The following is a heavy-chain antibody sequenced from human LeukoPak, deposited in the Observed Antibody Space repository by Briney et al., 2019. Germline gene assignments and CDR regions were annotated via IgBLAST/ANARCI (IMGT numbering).Heavy chain of an antibody. V-gene: IGHV4-61*02. CDR2: FYTSGTI. CDR1: GASIISNNYY. J-gene: IGHJ5*02. Sequence: PSQTLSLTCSVSGASIISNNYYWTWIRQPAGKGLEYIGRFYTSGTINYNPSLKSRVTISPDTSKNQFSLKLSSVTAADTAVYYGARGVRIPNTTGYFDPCRQGILVTVSS. D-gene: IGHD4-17*01. CDR3: ARGVRIPNTTGYFDP.